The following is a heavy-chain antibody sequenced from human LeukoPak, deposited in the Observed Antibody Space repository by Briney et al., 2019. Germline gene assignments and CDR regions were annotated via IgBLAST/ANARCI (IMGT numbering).Heavy chain of an antibody. J-gene: IGHJ4*02. Sequence: PGGSLRLSCAASGFTFSSYNMNWVRQAPGKGLEWVSYISSSSSTIYYADSVKGRFTISRDNAKNSLYLQMNSLRAEDTAVYYCASPVVVVATREVDYWGQGTLVTVSS. CDR2: ISSSSSTI. CDR1: GFTFSSYN. CDR3: ASPVVVVATREVDY. V-gene: IGHV3-48*01. D-gene: IGHD2-15*01.